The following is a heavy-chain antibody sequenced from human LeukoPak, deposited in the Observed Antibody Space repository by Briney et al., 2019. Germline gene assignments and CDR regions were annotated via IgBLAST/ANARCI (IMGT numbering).Heavy chain of an antibody. Sequence: GGSLRLSCAASGFTVSSYWMHWVRQAPGKGLVWVSRINSDGSSTSYADSVKGRFTISRDNAKNTLYLQMNSLRAEDTAVYYCARDGLITMVRGVISYYGMDVWGKGTTVTVSS. J-gene: IGHJ6*04. D-gene: IGHD3-10*01. CDR2: INSDGSST. CDR3: ARDGLITMVRGVISYYGMDV. CDR1: GFTVSSYW. V-gene: IGHV3-74*01.